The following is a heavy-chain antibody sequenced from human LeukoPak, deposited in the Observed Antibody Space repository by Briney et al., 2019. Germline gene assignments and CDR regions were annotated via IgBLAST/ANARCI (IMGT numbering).Heavy chain of an antibody. CDR1: GFTFSSYS. V-gene: IGHV3-21*01. J-gene: IGHJ4*02. CDR2: ISSSSSYI. CDR3: ARVVATLSTPPGY. D-gene: IGHD5-12*01. Sequence: PGGSLRLSCAGSGFTFSSYSMNWVRQAPGKGLEWVSFISSSSSYIYYADSVKSRFTISRDNAKNSVYLQMNSLRAEDTAVYYCARVVATLSTPPGYWGQGTLVTVSS.